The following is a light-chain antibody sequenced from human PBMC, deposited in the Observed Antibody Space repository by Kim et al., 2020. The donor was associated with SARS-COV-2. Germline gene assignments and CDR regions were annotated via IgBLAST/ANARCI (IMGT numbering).Light chain of an antibody. CDR1: QDIDKS. Sequence: DIQMTQSPSSLSAFVGDRVIITCRASQDIDKSLAWYQQTPGKAPKLLLYGASTLQSGVPSRFSGSGSGADYTLTISDLQPEDLATYYCQQSYGTPWTFGLGTKVDIK. CDR2: GAS. J-gene: IGKJ1*01. V-gene: IGKV1-NL1*01. CDR3: QQSYGTPWT.